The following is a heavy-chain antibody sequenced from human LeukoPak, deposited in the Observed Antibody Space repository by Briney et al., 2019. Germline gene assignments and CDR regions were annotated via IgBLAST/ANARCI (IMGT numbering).Heavy chain of an antibody. Sequence: SETLSLTCTVSGGSISSGTYYWSWIRQPAGKGLEWIGRIYTSGSTNYNPSLKSRVTISVDTSKNQFSLKLSSVTAADTAVYYCARDPYNYGYGAFDIWGQGTMVTVSS. CDR1: GGSISSGTYY. CDR3: ARDPYNYGYGAFDI. J-gene: IGHJ3*02. CDR2: IYTSGST. D-gene: IGHD5-18*01. V-gene: IGHV4-61*02.